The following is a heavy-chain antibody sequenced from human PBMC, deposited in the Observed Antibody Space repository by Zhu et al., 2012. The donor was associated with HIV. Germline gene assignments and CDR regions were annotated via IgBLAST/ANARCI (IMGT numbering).Heavy chain of an antibody. Sequence: QVQLQQWGAGLLKPSETLSLTCAVYGGSFSGFYWSWIRQPPGKGLEWIGEINHSGSVNYNPSLKSRVTISVDTSKNQFSLKLSSVTAADTALYYCARGDNYYALGSPAKGRYFQHWGQGTLVTVSS. D-gene: IGHD3-10*01. CDR1: GGSFSGFY. CDR2: INHSGSV. CDR3: ARGDNYYALGSPAKGRYFQH. J-gene: IGHJ1*01. V-gene: IGHV4-34*01.